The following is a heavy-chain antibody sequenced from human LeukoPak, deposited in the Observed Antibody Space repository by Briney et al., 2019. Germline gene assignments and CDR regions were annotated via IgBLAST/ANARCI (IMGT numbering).Heavy chain of an antibody. V-gene: IGHV3-30-3*01. CDR2: ISYDGNNK. D-gene: IGHD3-3*01. CDR1: GFTFKNYA. J-gene: IGHJ4*02. CDR3: AGGADFWSGYYGGAV. Sequence: GRSLRLSCAASGFTFKNYAMHWVRQAPGKGLEWVAVISYDGNNKYYGDSVKGRFTISRDNSKNTLYLQMENLRAEDTAAYYCAGGADFWSGYYGGAVWGQGTLVTVSS.